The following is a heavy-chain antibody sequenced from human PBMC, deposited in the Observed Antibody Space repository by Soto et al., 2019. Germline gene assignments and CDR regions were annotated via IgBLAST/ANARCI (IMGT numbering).Heavy chain of an antibody. CDR2: INHSGST. J-gene: IGHJ4*02. V-gene: IGHV4-34*01. CDR3: AREGYCSGGSCYSRTLDY. CDR1: GGSFSGYY. D-gene: IGHD2-15*01. Sequence: PSKTLSLTCAVDGGSFSGYYWSWIRQPPGKGLEWIGEINHSGSTNYNPSLKSRVTISVDTSKNQFSLKLSSVTAADTAVYYCAREGYCSGGSCYSRTLDYWGQGTLVTVSS.